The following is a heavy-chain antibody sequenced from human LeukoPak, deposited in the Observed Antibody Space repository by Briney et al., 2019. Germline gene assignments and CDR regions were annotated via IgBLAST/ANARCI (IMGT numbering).Heavy chain of an antibody. D-gene: IGHD6-19*01. CDR2: IYYSGST. Sequence: SQTLSLTCTVSGGSISSGDYYWSWIRQPPGKGLEWIGYIYYSGSTYYNPSLKSRVTISVDTSKNQFSLKLSSVTAADTAVYYCARACLAVAGTRNYYYYYGMDVWGQGTTVTVSS. J-gene: IGHJ6*02. CDR3: ARACLAVAGTRNYYYYYGMDV. V-gene: IGHV4-30-4*01. CDR1: GGSISSGDYY.